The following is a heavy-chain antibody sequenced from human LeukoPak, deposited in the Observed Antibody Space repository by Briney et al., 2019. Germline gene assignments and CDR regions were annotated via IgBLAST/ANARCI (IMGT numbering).Heavy chain of an antibody. CDR3: SRNWGDSSGYDY. CDR2: IYHSGST. J-gene: IGHJ4*02. CDR1: GYSISSGYY. Sequence: SETLSLTCTVSGYSISSGYYWGWIRQPPGKGLEWIGSIYHSGSTYYNPSLKSRVTISVDTSKNQFSLKLSSVTAAATAVYYCSRNWGDSSGYDYWGQGTLVTVSS. V-gene: IGHV4-38-2*02. D-gene: IGHD3-22*01.